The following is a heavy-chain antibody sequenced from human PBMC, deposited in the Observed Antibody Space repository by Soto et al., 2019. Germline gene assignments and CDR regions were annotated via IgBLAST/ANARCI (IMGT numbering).Heavy chain of an antibody. CDR2: IGHDGGNK. V-gene: IGHV3-30*02. Sequence: GGSLRLSCAASGIAFSGYGMHWVRQAPGKGLEWVTFIGHDGGNKYCADSVKGRFTVSRDNSKNTLYLQMNSLRAEDTAVYYCARGLVPPAVSLTKHHYYGMDVWGQGTTVTVSS. CDR1: GIAFSGYG. J-gene: IGHJ6*02. CDR3: ARGLVPPAVSLTKHHYYGMDV. D-gene: IGHD2-2*01.